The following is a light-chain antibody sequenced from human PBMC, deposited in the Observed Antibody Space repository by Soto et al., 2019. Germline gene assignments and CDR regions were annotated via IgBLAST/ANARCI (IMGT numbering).Light chain of an antibody. Sequence: QSALTQPASVSGSPGQSITISCTGTSSDVGGYNYVSWYQQHPGKAPKVMIYEVSNRPSGVPNRFSGSKSGNTASLTISGLQAEDEADYYCSSFSSSSTLYVFGTGTKLTVL. CDR2: EVS. V-gene: IGLV2-14*01. J-gene: IGLJ1*01. CDR1: SSDVGGYNY. CDR3: SSFSSSSTLYV.